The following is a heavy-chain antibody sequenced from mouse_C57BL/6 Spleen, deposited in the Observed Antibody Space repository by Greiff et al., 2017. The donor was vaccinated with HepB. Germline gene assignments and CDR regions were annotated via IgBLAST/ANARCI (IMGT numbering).Heavy chain of an antibody. D-gene: IGHD2-4*01. CDR2: ISYDGSN. V-gene: IGHV3-6*01. CDR1: GYSITSGYY. CDR3: ARYYDYDGDFDY. Sequence: EVQLVESVPGLVKPSQSLSLTCSVTGYSITSGYYWNWIRQFPGNKLECMGYISYDGSNNYNPSLKNRISITRDTSKNQFFLKLNSVTTEDTATYYCARYYDYDGDFDYWGQGTTLTVSS. J-gene: IGHJ2*01.